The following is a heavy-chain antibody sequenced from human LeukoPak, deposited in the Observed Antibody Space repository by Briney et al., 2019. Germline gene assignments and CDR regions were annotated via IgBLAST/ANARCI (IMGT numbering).Heavy chain of an antibody. Sequence: SETLSLTCTVSGGSISSSSYYWSWIRQPPGKGLEWIGYIYYSGSTNYNPSLKSRVTISVDTSKNQFSLKLSSVTAADTAVYYCARDKATYATMVRGPYGMDVWGQGTTVTVSS. CDR1: GGSISSSSYY. CDR3: ARDKATYATMVRGPYGMDV. V-gene: IGHV4-61*01. D-gene: IGHD3-10*01. J-gene: IGHJ6*02. CDR2: IYYSGST.